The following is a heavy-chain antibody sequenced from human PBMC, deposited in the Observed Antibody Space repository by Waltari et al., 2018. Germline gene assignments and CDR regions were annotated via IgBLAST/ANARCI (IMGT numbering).Heavy chain of an antibody. Sequence: QVQLQESGPGLVKPSETLSLTYTVSGYSISSGYYWGWIRQPPGKGLEWIGSIYHSGSTYYNPSLKSRVTISVDTSKNQFSLKLSSVTAADTAVYYCARVLSPIVGVNWFDPWGQGTLVTVSS. CDR2: IYHSGST. J-gene: IGHJ5*02. D-gene: IGHD3-10*01. V-gene: IGHV4-38-2*02. CDR3: ARVLSPIVGVNWFDP. CDR1: GYSISSGYY.